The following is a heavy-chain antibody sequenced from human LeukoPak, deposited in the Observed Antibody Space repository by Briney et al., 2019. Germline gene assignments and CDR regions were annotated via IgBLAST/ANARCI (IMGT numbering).Heavy chain of an antibody. Sequence: PSETLSLTCTVSGGSISNYYWSWIRQPPGKGLEWIGYIYYSGGTDYNPSLKSRVTISVDTSKNQFSLKLSSVTAADTAVYYCARVSSSGYYRGVIDYWGQGTLVTVSS. CDR3: ARVSSSGYYRGVIDY. CDR2: IYYSGGT. J-gene: IGHJ4*02. D-gene: IGHD3-22*01. CDR1: GGSISNYY. V-gene: IGHV4-59*01.